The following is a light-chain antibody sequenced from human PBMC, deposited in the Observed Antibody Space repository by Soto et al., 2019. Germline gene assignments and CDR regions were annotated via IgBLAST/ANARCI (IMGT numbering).Light chain of an antibody. CDR3: SAYTGTNNFGV. CDR2: EDR. J-gene: IGLJ1*01. CDR1: SSNIGGYYY. V-gene: IGLV2-8*01. Sequence: QSVLTQPPSVSGAPGQRVTISCTGSSSNIGGYYYVHWYQQLPGKAPKLVIYEDRKRPSGVPDRFSGSKSGNTASLTVSGLQAEDEADYYCSAYTGTNNFGVFGPGTKVTVL.